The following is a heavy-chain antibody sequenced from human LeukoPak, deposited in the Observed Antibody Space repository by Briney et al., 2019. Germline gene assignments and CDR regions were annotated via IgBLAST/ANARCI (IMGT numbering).Heavy chain of an antibody. CDR3: ARHIGGGIEDMDV. Sequence: SETLSLTCTVSGGSIGTYYWSWVRQSPGEGLEWVGYIYVTGNRYNPYLQSRVTISVDTSRNQFFLKMSSVTAAGTAVYYCARHIGGGIEDMDVWGKGTKVTVSS. D-gene: IGHD3-16*02. J-gene: IGHJ6*03. CDR2: IYVTGN. V-gene: IGHV4-59*08. CDR1: GGSIGTYY.